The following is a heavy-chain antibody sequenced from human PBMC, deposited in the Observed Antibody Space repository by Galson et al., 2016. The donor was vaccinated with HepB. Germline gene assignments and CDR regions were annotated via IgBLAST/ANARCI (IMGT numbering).Heavy chain of an antibody. J-gene: IGHJ4*02. CDR1: GFSLSTSGVA. Sequence: PALVKPTQTLTLTCTFSGFSLSTSGVAVGWIRQPPGKALEWLALVYWDGEERYNPSLKSRLTISRDTSKNQVVVTMTDMQPVDAGTYFRARRQVVSHTGFFDSWGQGALVTVSS. V-gene: IGHV2-5*02. CDR2: VYWDGEE. CDR3: ARRQVVSHTGFFDS. D-gene: IGHD5-12*01.